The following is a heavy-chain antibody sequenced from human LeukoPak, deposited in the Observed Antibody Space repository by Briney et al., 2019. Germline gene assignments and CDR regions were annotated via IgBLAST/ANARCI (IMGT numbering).Heavy chain of an antibody. V-gene: IGHV3-23*01. CDR2: VSGSGGSI. D-gene: IGHD3-9*01. Sequence: GGSLRLSCAASGFTCNSYVMSWVRLARGKGREWVSVVSGSGGSIYYADSVRGRFPISRDNSKNTLFLQISSLRAEDTAVKYCAKNYDILTGYWYYGMNVWGQGATVTVSS. J-gene: IGHJ6*02. CDR3: AKNYDILTGYWYYGMNV. CDR1: GFTCNSYV.